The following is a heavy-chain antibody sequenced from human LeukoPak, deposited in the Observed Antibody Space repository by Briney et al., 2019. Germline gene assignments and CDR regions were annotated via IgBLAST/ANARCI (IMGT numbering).Heavy chain of an antibody. CDR2: INPSGGST. CDR1: GYTFTSYY. D-gene: IGHD2-2*01. Sequence: ASVTVSFKASGYTFTSYYMHWVRQAPAQGLEWMGIINPSGGSTSYAQKFQGRVTMTRDMSTSTVYMELSSLRSEDTAVYYCARDGEEYQLLYWFDPWGQGTLVTVSS. V-gene: IGHV1-46*01. CDR3: ARDGEEYQLLYWFDP. J-gene: IGHJ5*02.